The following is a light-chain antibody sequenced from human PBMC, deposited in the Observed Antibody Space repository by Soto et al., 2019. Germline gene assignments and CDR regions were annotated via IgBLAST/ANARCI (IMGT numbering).Light chain of an antibody. J-gene: IGKJ4*01. V-gene: IGKV1-12*01. CDR2: ASS. CDR3: QQANTFPIT. CDR1: QTVNNW. Sequence: DIQMTQSPSSVSASVGDRVTITCRASQTVNNWLAWYQQRPGKAPKLLIYASSTLQGGVPSRFSGSGSGTDFTLTISSLQPEDFATYYCQQANTFPITFGGGTKVDIK.